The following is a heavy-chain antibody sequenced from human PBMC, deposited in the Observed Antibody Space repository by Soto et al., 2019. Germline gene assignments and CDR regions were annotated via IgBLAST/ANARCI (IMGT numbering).Heavy chain of an antibody. V-gene: IGHV3-74*03. CDR3: GPLGNFGVVMGH. Sequence: EVQLVESGGGLVQPGGSLRLSCAASGFTFSTYWMHWVRQAPGKGLVWVSRINRDGIGTTYAESVKGRFTIYRDNTKKKLYLQMNSLRVEDTAVYYCGPLGNFGVVMGHWGQGTLVTVSS. CDR2: INRDGIGT. J-gene: IGHJ4*02. D-gene: IGHD3-3*01. CDR1: GFTFSTYW.